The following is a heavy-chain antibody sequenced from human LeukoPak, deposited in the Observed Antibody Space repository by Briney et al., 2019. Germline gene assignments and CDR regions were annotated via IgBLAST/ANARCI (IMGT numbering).Heavy chain of an antibody. CDR2: INHNGNVN. Sequence: XXFXSYXXNWARQAPGKGLEWVASINHNGNVNYYVDSVKGRFTISRDNAKNSLYLQMSNLRAEDTAVYFCARGGGLDVWGQGATVTVSS. CDR3: ARGGGLDV. J-gene: IGHJ6*02. CDR1: XXFXSYX. V-gene: IGHV3-7*03. D-gene: IGHD3-16*01.